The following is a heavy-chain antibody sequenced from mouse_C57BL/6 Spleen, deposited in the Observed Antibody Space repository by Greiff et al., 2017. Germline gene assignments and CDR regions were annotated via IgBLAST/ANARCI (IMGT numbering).Heavy chain of an antibody. CDR1: GYTFTDSD. V-gene: IGHV1-36*01. CDR3: ASGSPGAY. Sequence: EVQLQQSGPVLLKPGASVKMSCKASGYTFTDSDMNLGKLSHGTSLEWIGLAYPYMGGTSYNQTFMGKATLTVDTSSSTAYMELNGLTSEDSAVYYCASGSPGAYWGQGTLVTVSA. D-gene: IGHD6-1*01. CDR2: AYPYMGGT. J-gene: IGHJ3*01.